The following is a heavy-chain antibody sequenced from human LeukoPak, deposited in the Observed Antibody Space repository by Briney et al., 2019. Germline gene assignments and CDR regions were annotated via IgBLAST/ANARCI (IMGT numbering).Heavy chain of an antibody. CDR1: GFTFSDYW. J-gene: IGHJ4*02. Sequence: GGSLTLSCAASGFTFSDYWMHWVRQAPGKGLEWVANVNQGGSETYYADSVKGRFTISRDNSKNTLYLQMNSLRAEDTAVYYCAKRAYGSGSYSGLDYWGQGTLVTVSS. CDR2: VNQGGSET. D-gene: IGHD3-10*01. V-gene: IGHV3-7*03. CDR3: AKRAYGSGSYSGLDY.